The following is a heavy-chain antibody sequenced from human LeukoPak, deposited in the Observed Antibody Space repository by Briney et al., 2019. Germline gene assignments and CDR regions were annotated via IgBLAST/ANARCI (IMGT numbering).Heavy chain of an antibody. V-gene: IGHV4-39*01. CDR3: ARHSIAAAGTGHDY. D-gene: IGHD6-13*01. J-gene: IGHJ4*02. CDR1: GGSISSYY. Sequence: SETLSLTCTVSGGSISSYYWGWIRQPPGKGLEWIGSIYYSGSTYYNPSLKSRVTISVDTSKNQFSLKLSSVTAADTAVYYCARHSIAAAGTGHDYWGQGTLVTVSS. CDR2: IYYSGST.